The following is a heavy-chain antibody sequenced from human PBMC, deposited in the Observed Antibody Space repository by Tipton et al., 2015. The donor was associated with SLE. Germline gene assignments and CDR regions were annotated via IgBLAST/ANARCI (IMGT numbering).Heavy chain of an antibody. V-gene: IGHV3-30*04. CDR2: ISYDGATK. D-gene: IGHD3-16*02. J-gene: IGHJ3*02. CDR3: ARDRNPITFEGVIVRAFDI. CDR1: GFRFRDYA. Sequence: SLRLSCEASGFRFRDYAVHWVRQAPGKGLEWVAGISYDGATKDYADSIQGRFTISRDNSKNTLNLQMNSLRREDTAVYHCARDRNPITFEGVIVRAFDIWGQGTKVTVSS.